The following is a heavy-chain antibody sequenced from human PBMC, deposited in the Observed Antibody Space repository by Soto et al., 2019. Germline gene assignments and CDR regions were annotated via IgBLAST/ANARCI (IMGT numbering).Heavy chain of an antibody. CDR1: GFTFNDYA. CDR2: ISSDGHHQ. V-gene: IGHV3-30*03. J-gene: IGHJ4*02. Sequence: GVSLRLSCATSGFTFNDYAMYWVRQAPGQGLEWVAMISSDGHHQFYVDNLRGRFTVSRDNSKNTLFLQMNSLRPEDTAVYYCSRGTYYPQSSGLHADYWGPGTVVTVSS. CDR3: SRGTYYPQSSGLHADY. D-gene: IGHD3-22*01.